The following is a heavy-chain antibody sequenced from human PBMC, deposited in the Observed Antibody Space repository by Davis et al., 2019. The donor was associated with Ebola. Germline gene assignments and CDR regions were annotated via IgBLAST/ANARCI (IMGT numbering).Heavy chain of an antibody. CDR1: GYSFTSYW. D-gene: IGHD4-17*01. CDR2: IYPGDSDT. V-gene: IGHV5-51*01. Sequence: GESLKISCKGSGYSFTSYWIGWVRQMPGKGLEWMGIIYPGDSDTRYSPSFQGQVTISADKSISTAYLQWSSLKASDTAMYYCARLDMTTVTFDAFDIWGQGTMVTVS. CDR3: ARLDMTTVTFDAFDI. J-gene: IGHJ3*02.